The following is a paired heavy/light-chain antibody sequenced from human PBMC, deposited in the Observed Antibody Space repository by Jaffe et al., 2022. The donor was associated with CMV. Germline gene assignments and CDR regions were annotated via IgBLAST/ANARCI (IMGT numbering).Heavy chain of an antibody. V-gene: IGHV3-7*03. J-gene: IGHJ4*02. CDR2: INEDGSER. CDR1: GFTFSRSW. CDR3: VRNEI. Sequence: EVQLGESGGGWVQPGGSLRVSCAASGFTFSRSWMSWVRQAPGKGLEWVANINEDGSERNYVDSVTGRFLISRDNAKNSLSLQMSSLRAEDTAVYYCVRNEIWGQGTLVTVSS.
Light chain of an antibody. Sequence: DTQMTQFPSTLSASVGDRVTITCRASQNINNWLAWYQVKPGKAPKLLIYQASSLKSGVSSRFTGSGSGTEFSLTISGLQPDDFATYYCQQYNGFFGPGTKVDVK. CDR1: QNINNW. J-gene: IGKJ3*01. CDR2: QAS. CDR3: QQYNGF. V-gene: IGKV1-5*03.